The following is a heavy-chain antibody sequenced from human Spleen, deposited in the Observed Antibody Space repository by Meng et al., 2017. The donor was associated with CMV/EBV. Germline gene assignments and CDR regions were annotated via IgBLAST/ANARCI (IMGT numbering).Heavy chain of an antibody. V-gene: IGHV4-4*02. D-gene: IGHD1-7*01. CDR2: IYHSGST. J-gene: IGHJ5*02. CDR1: GGSISSSNW. CDR3: ARDHITGTTHWFDP. Sequence: VSGGSISSSNWWSWVRQPPGKGLEWIGEIYHSGSTNYNPSLKSRVTISVDKSKNQFSLKLSSVTAADTAVYYCARDHITGTTHWFDPWGQGTLVTVSS.